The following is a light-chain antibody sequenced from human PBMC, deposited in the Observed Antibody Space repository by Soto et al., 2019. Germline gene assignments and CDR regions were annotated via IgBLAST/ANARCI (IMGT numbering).Light chain of an antibody. J-gene: IGKJ1*01. CDR1: QSISSW. V-gene: IGKV1-5*01. CDR3: QQYNSYWT. Sequence: DIQMTQPPSTRSASVGDRFTLTCRASQSISSWLAWYQQEPGKAPKLLIYDASSLESGVPSRCSGSGSGTEFTLTISSLQPDDFATYYCQQYNSYWTFGQGTKVDIK. CDR2: DAS.